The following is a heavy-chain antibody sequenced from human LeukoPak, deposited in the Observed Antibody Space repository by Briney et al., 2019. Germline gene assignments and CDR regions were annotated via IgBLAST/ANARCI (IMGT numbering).Heavy chain of an antibody. J-gene: IGHJ4*02. D-gene: IGHD2-2*01. CDR3: AKSARYCSSTSCSGGLNY. CDR2: IYSGGST. Sequence: GGSLRLSCAASGFTVSSNYMSWVRQAPGKGLEWVSVIYSGGSTYYADSVKGRFTISRDNSKNTLYLQMNSLRAEDTAVYYCAKSARYCSSTSCSGGLNYWGQGTLVTVSS. V-gene: IGHV3-53*01. CDR1: GFTVSSNY.